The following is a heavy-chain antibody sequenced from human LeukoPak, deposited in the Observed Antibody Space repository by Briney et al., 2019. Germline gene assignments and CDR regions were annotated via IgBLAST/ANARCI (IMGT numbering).Heavy chain of an antibody. Sequence: SETLSLTCAVSGGSISSSNWWSWVRQPPGKGLEWIGEIYHSGSTNYNPSLKSRVTISVDKSKNQFSLKLSSVTAADTAVYYCARDYYGSGSYYHDAFDIWGQGTMVTVSS. V-gene: IGHV4-4*02. D-gene: IGHD3-10*01. CDR1: GGSISSSNW. CDR2: IYHSGST. J-gene: IGHJ3*02. CDR3: ARDYYGSGSYYHDAFDI.